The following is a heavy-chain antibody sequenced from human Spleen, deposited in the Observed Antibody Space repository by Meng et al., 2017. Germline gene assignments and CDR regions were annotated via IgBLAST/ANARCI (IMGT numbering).Heavy chain of an antibody. J-gene: IGHJ4*02. Sequence: GGSLRLSCAASGFTFSGSAMHWVRQASGKGLEWVGRIRSKANSYATAYAASVKGRFTISRDDSKNTAYLQMNSLKTEDTAVYYCTRWGVVTKGIDYWGQGTLVTVSS. D-gene: IGHD3-3*01. CDR1: GFTFSGSA. V-gene: IGHV3-73*01. CDR2: IRSKANSYAT. CDR3: TRWGVVTKGIDY.